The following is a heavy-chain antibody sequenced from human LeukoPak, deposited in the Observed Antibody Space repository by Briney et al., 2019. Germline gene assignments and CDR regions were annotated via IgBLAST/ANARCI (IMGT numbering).Heavy chain of an antibody. CDR1: GYTLTELS. Sequence: ASVKVSCKVSGYTLTELSMHWVRQAPGKGLEWMGGSDPEDGETIHAQKFQGRVTMTEDTSTDTAYMELSSLRSEDTAVYYCATLVSRQLLSGLANWFDPWGQGTLVTVSS. V-gene: IGHV1-24*01. D-gene: IGHD2-2*01. CDR3: ATLVSRQLLSGLANWFDP. J-gene: IGHJ5*02. CDR2: SDPEDGET.